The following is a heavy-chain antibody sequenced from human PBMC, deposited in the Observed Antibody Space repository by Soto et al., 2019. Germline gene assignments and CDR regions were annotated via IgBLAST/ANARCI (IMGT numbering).Heavy chain of an antibody. D-gene: IGHD6-19*01. CDR2: IDPSDSYT. J-gene: IGHJ6*04. CDR1: GYSFTSYW. CDR3: ASTSGDSSGWYGYYYGMAV. V-gene: IGHV5-10-1*01. Sequence: PGESLKIYCKGSGYSFTSYWISWVRQMPGKGLEWMGRIDPSDSYTNYSPSFQGHVTISADKSISTAYLQWSSLKASDTAMYYCASTSGDSSGWYGYYYGMAVWGKGTTVTVSS.